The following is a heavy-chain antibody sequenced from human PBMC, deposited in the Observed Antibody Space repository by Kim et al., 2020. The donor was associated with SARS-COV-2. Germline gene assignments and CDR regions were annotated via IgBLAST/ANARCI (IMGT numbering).Heavy chain of an antibody. D-gene: IGHD3-16*01. V-gene: IGHV3-7*01. CDR1: GFTFSTHY. J-gene: IGHJ4*02. CDR3: AKGWGFDN. CDR2: IKEDASDE. Sequence: GGSLRLSCEASGFTFSTHYMSWVRQAPGKGLEWVASIKEDASDESYADTVKGRFTISRDNARNSLYLQMNNLRVEDTAVYYCAKGWGFDNWGQGTLVTVS.